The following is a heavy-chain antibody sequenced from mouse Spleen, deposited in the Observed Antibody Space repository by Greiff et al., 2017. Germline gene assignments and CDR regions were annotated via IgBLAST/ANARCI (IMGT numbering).Heavy chain of an antibody. CDR1: GYTFTSYW. J-gene: IGHJ3*01. CDR2: IHPNSGST. V-gene: IGHV1-64*01. CDR3: ARCYGNYRFAY. D-gene: IGHD2-1*01. Sequence: VQLQQPGAELVKPGASVKLSCKASGYTFTSYWMHWVKQRPGQGLEWIGMIHPNSGSTNYNEKFKSKATLTVDKSSSTAYMQLSSLTSEDSAVDYCARCYGNYRFAYWGQGTLVTVSA.